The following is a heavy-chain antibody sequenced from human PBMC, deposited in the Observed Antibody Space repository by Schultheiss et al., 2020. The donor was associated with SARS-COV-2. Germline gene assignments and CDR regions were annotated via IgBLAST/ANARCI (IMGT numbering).Heavy chain of an antibody. Sequence: SQTLSLTCAISGDSVSSNSAAWNWIRQSPSRGLEWLGRTYYRSKWYNDYAVSVKSRITINPDTSKNQFSLQLNSVTAADTAVYYCVRGRKWSSNLFRSHWFDPWGQGTLVTVSS. V-gene: IGHV6-1*01. D-gene: IGHD1-14*01. CDR2: TYYRSKWYN. J-gene: IGHJ5*02. CDR3: VRGRKWSSNLFRSHWFDP. CDR1: GDSVSSNSAA.